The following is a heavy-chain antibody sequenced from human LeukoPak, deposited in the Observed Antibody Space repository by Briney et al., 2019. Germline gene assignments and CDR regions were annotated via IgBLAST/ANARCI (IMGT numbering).Heavy chain of an antibody. CDR3: AKSGSASTSSFFDY. V-gene: IGHV3-9*03. CDR2: ISWNSGSI. Sequence: GRSLRLSCAASGFTFDDYAMHWVRQAPGKGLEWVSGISWNSGSIGYADSVKGRFTISRDNAKNPLYLQMNSLRAEDMALYYCAKSGSASTSSFFDYWGQGTLVTVSS. J-gene: IGHJ4*02. CDR1: GFTFDDYA. D-gene: IGHD2-2*01.